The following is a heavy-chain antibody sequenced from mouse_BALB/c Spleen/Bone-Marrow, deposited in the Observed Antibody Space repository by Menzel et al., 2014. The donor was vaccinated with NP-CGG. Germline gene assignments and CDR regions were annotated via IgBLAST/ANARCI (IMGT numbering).Heavy chain of an antibody. V-gene: IGHV1-15*01. Sequence: QVQPQQPGAELVRPGASVTLSCKASGYTFTDYGMHWVKQTPVHGLEWIGAIDPETGGTAYNQKFKGKATLTADKSSSTAYMELRSLTSEDSAVYYCTGGGNFITTVVVDFDYWGQGTTLTVSS. CDR3: TGGGNFITTVVVDFDY. J-gene: IGHJ2*01. CDR1: GYTFTDYG. D-gene: IGHD1-1*01. CDR2: IDPETGGT.